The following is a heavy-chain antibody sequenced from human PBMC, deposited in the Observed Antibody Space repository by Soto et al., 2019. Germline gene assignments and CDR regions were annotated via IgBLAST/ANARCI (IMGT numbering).Heavy chain of an antibody. CDR2: IYYRGST. V-gene: IGHV4-59*01. CDR3: ARFDQVSYYFDY. J-gene: IGHJ4*02. Sequence: PSETLSLTCTVSGGSITSYYWSWIRQSPGKGLEWIGYIYYRGSTNYNPSLKSRVTISVDTSKNRFSLKLSSVTAADTAVYYCARFDQVSYYFDYWGQGTLVTVSS. CDR1: GGSITSYY.